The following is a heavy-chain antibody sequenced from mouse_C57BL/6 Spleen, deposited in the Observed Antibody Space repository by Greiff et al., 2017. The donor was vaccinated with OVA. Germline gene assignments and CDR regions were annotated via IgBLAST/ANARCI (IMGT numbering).Heavy chain of an antibody. V-gene: IGHV6-3*01. J-gene: IGHJ4*01. CDR2: IRLKSDNYAT. D-gene: IGHD2-4*01. CDR1: GFTFSNYW. Sequence: DVMLVESGGGLVQPGGSMKLSCVASGFTFSNYWMNWVRQSPEKGLEWVAQIRLKSDNYATHYAESVKGRFTISRDDSKSSVYLQMNNLRAEDTGIYYCTGGDDYDVYAMDYWGQGTSVTVSS. CDR3: TGGDDYDVYAMDY.